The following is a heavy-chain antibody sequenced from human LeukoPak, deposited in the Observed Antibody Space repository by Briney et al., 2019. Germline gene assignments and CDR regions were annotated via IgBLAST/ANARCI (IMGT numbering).Heavy chain of an antibody. CDR2: IYHSGST. D-gene: IGHD2-2*02. CDR1: GYSISSGYY. V-gene: IGHV4-38-2*01. Sequence: KASENLSLTCAVSGYSISSGYYWGWIRQPPGKGLEWIASIYHSGSTYYNPSLKSRVTISVDTSKNQFSLKLTSVTAADTAVYSRARRGHTWAYYFDDWGQGTLVTVSS. J-gene: IGHJ4*02. CDR3: ARRGHTWAYYFDD.